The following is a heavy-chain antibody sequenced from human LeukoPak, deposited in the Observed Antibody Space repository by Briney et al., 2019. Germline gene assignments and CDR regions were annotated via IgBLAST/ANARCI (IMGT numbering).Heavy chain of an antibody. CDR3: VQVFSADTFPFDC. D-gene: IGHD1-1*01. CDR2: ISISGGGT. Sequence: GESLRLSCAASGFTFSSSGMSWVRQAPGRGLEWISTISISGGGTYYADSVKGRFTISRDNSRNTLYLDMNSVRAEDTAVYYCVQVFSADTFPFDCWGQGTQVTVSS. CDR1: GFTFSSSG. V-gene: IGHV3-23*01. J-gene: IGHJ4*02.